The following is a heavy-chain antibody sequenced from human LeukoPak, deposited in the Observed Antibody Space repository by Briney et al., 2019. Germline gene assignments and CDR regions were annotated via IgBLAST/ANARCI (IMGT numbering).Heavy chain of an antibody. CDR3: ARSSRAVAGSVFDY. V-gene: IGHV1-18*01. J-gene: IGHJ4*02. CDR2: ISTYNGNT. D-gene: IGHD6-19*01. CDR1: GYTFTSYG. Sequence: ASVKVSCKASGYTFTSYGISWVRQAPGQGLEWMGWISTYNGNTHYAQKLQGRVTMTTDTSTSTAYMELRSLRSDDTAVYYCARSSRAVAGSVFDYWGQGTLVTVSS.